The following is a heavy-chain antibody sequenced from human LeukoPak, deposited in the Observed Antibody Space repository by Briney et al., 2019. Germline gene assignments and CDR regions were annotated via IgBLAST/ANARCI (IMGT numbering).Heavy chain of an antibody. CDR1: GYTFTSYG. D-gene: IGHD3-10*01. CDR3: ARAKKFKLLWFGRPNNWFDP. Sequence: EASVKVSCKASGYTFTSYGISWVRQAPGQGLEWMGWISAYNGNTNYAQKLQGRVTMTADTSTSTAYMELRSLRSDDTAVYYCARAKKFKLLWFGRPNNWFDPWGQGTLVTVSS. CDR2: ISAYNGNT. J-gene: IGHJ5*02. V-gene: IGHV1-18*01.